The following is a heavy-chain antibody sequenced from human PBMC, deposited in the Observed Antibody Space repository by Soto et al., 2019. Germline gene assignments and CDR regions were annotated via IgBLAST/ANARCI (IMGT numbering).Heavy chain of an antibody. CDR2: LYSGST. CDR1: GASISRGGFH. CDR3: ARRGSGHTFDY. D-gene: IGHD3-10*01. J-gene: IGHJ4*02. Sequence: SETLSLTCAVSGASISRGGFHWGWIRQPPGQGLEWIGSLYSGSTYYNPPLKSRVTISADTSKSEFSLRLTSVTAADTAVYYCARRGSGHTFDYWGQGTLVTVSS. V-gene: IGHV4-39*01.